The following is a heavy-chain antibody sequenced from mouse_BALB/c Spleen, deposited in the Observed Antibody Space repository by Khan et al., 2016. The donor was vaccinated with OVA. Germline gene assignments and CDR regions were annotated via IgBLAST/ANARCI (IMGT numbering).Heavy chain of an antibody. CDR2: FFPNSGGS. J-gene: IGHJ3*01. CDR1: VYTFTGYN. D-gene: IGHD1-1*01. CDR3: VRSGYGAFAF. Sequence: VQLQQSGPEVVKPGASVKISCKASVYTFTGYNMDWLRQRHGKSLEWIGYFFPNSGGSGYNQKFKTKATLTVDISSSTAYMDLSSLTSEDSAVYYWVRSGYGAFAFWGQGTLVTVSA. V-gene: IGHV1S29*02.